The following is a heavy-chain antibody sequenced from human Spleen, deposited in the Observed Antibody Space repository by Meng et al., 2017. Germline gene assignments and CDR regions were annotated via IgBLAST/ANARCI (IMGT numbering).Heavy chain of an antibody. CDR3: TSYSSSSQTYFDY. D-gene: IGHD4-11*01. CDR2: IRSKPYGVTT. CDR1: GFAFGDYG. V-gene: IGHV3-49*03. J-gene: IGHJ4*02. Sequence: GGSLRLSCTGSGFAFGDYGISWIRQAPGKGLEWVGFIRSKPYGVTTKYAASVRGRFTISRGDSTSIAYLQMDSLKTEDTAVYHCTSYSSSSQTYFDYWGRGTLVTVSS.